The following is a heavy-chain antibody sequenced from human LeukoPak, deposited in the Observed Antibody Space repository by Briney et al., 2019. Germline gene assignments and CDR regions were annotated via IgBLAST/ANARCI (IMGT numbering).Heavy chain of an antibody. CDR1: GFTVSSNY. CDR3: ASEGARYFDWGAYYFDY. CDR2: IYSGGST. V-gene: IGHV3-66*01. D-gene: IGHD3-9*01. Sequence: PGGSLRLSCAASGFTVSSNYMSWVRQAPGKGLEWVSVIYSGGSTYYADSVKGRFTISRDNSKNTLYLQMNSLRAEDTAVYYCASEGARYFDWGAYYFDYWGQGTLVTVSS. J-gene: IGHJ4*02.